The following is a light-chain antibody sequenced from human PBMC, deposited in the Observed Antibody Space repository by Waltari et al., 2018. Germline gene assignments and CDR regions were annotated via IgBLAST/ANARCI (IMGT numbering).Light chain of an antibody. CDR3: QHYYDNPFT. CDR2: DAS. J-gene: IGKJ3*01. CDR1: QNIYRN. Sequence: IQMTQSPSALSASVGDRVTISCRASQNIYRNLAWYQQKPGKAPKLLIFDASTLESGIPYRFSGTGSGTDFTLTIRGLQPEDSARYYCQHYYDNPFTFGPGTKLDIK. V-gene: IGKV1D-13*01.